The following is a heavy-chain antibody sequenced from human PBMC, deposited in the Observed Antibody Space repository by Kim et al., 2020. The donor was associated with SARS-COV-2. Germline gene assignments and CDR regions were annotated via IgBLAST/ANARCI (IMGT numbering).Heavy chain of an antibody. J-gene: IGHJ3*01. CDR3: ARVRVTNKQSLVRGVLHA. D-gene: IGHD3-10*01. CDR2: AYSSSRM. Sequence: GGSLRLSCAASGFTASSQYMTWVRQAPGKGLEWVSIAYSSSRMFYADSVKGRLTISGDSSRNTEYLQMNSLRADDTAAYYCARVRVTNKQSLVRGVLHA. CDR1: GFTASSQY. V-gene: IGHV3-53*03.